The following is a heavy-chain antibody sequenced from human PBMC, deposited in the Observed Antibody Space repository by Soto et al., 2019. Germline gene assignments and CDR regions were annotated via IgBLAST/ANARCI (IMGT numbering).Heavy chain of an antibody. CDR3: ESQQLVNWFDP. CDR2: IYYSGST. V-gene: IGHV4-31*03. J-gene: IGHJ5*02. Sequence: PSETLSLTCTVSGGSISSGGYYWSWIRQHPGKGLEWIEYIYYSGSTYYNPSLKSRVTISVDTSKNQFSLKLSSVTAADTAVYYCESQQLVNWFDPWGQGTLVTVSS. D-gene: IGHD6-13*01. CDR1: GGSISSGGYY.